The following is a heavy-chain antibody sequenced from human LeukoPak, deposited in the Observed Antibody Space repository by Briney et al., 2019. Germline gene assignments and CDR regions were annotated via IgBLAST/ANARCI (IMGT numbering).Heavy chain of an antibody. Sequence: SETLSLTCAVYGGSFSGYCWSWIRQPPGKGLEWIGEINHSGSTNYNPSLKSRVTISVDTSKNQFSLKLSSVTAADTAVYYCARGLRIAARLRDYWGQGTLVTVSS. J-gene: IGHJ4*02. CDR1: GGSFSGYC. V-gene: IGHV4-34*01. D-gene: IGHD6-6*01. CDR2: INHSGST. CDR3: ARGLRIAARLRDY.